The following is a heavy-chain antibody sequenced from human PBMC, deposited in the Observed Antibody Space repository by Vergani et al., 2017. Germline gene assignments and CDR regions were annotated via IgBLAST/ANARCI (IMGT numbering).Heavy chain of an antibody. CDR2: INPNSGGT. V-gene: IGHV1-2*02. Sequence: QVQLVQSGAEVKKPGASLKVSCKASGYTFTGYYMHWVRQAPGQGLEWMGWINPNSGGTNYAQKFQGRVTMTRDTSISTAYMELSRLRSDDTAVYYCARGWCSSTSCYDYFDYWGQGTLVTVSS. J-gene: IGHJ4*02. CDR1: GYTFTGYY. CDR3: ARGWCSSTSCYDYFDY. D-gene: IGHD2-2*01.